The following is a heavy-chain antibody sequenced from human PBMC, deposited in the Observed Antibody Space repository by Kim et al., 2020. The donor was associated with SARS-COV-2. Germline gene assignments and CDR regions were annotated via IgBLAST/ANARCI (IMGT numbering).Heavy chain of an antibody. CDR1: GNTFTNYY. D-gene: IGHD3-16*01. Sequence: ASVKVSCKASGNTFTNYYMHWVRQAPGQGLECMGIINPSGVVTSYAQKFQGRVTMTRDTSTSTLYMELSSLRSEDTAVYYCGKQPGGTYFFDDWGQGTLVTVST. J-gene: IGHJ4*02. CDR3: GKQPGGTYFFDD. V-gene: IGHV1-46*01. CDR2: INPSGVVT.